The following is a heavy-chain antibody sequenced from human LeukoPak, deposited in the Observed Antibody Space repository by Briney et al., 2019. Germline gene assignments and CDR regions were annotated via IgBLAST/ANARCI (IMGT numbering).Heavy chain of an antibody. V-gene: IGHV4-59*08. CDR3: AAQEGIVVVPAAIHHFFDY. CDR1: GGSISSYY. Sequence: PSETLSLTCAVSGGSISSYYWSWIRQPPGKGLEWIGYIYYSGSTNYNPSLKSRVTISVDTSKNQFSLKLSSVTAADTAVYYCAAQEGIVVVPAAIHHFFDYWGQGTLVTVSS. J-gene: IGHJ4*02. D-gene: IGHD2-2*02. CDR2: IYYSGST.